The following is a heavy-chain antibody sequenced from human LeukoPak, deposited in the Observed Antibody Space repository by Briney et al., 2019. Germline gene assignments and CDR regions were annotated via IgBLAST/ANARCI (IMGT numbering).Heavy chain of an antibody. Sequence: GGSLRLSCAASGFTFSSYSMNWVRQAPGKGLEWVSYISSSSSTIYYADSVKGRFTISRDNVKNSLYLQMNSLRVEDTAVYYCARGDSYFDYWGQGTLVTVSS. CDR1: GFTFSSYS. CDR2: ISSSSSTI. V-gene: IGHV3-48*04. J-gene: IGHJ4*02. CDR3: ARGDSYFDY. D-gene: IGHD3/OR15-3a*01.